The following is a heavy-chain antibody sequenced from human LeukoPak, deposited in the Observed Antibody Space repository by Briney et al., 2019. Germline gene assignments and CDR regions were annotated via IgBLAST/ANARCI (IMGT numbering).Heavy chain of an antibody. CDR1: GGTFSSYA. J-gene: IGHJ4*02. CDR2: IIPIFGTA. V-gene: IGHV1-69*13. Sequence: ASVKVSCTASGGTFSSYAISWVRQAPGQGLEWMGGIIPIFGTANYAQKFQGRVTITADESTSTAYMELSSLRSEDTAVYYCARAGRRTYYGSGSYFDYWGQGTLVTVSS. D-gene: IGHD3-10*01. CDR3: ARAGRRTYYGSGSYFDY.